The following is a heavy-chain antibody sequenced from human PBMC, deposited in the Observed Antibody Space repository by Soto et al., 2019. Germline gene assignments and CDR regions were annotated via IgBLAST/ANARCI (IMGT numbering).Heavy chain of an antibody. CDR1: GGTFSSYA. CDR2: IIPIFATA. D-gene: IGHD3-16*01. CDR3: AQCLLGVNYYYGKDV. V-gene: IGHV1-69*12. J-gene: IGHJ6*02. Sequence: QVQLVQSGAEVKKPGSSVKVSCKASGGTFSSYAINWVRQAPGQGLEWMGGIIPIFATADYAQKFQGRVRITADEPTSTAYMELSSLRSADTAVYYCAQCLLGVNYYYGKDVWGQGTTVTVSS.